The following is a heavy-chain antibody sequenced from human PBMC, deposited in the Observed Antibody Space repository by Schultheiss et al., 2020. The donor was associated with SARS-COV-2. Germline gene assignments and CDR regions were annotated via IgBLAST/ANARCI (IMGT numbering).Heavy chain of an antibody. CDR2: IYYSRST. D-gene: IGHD2-15*01. J-gene: IGHJ4*02. CDR1: GGSISSYY. CDR3: ARRYCSAGSCYLDS. V-gene: IGHV4-59*08. Sequence: SETLSLTCTVSGGSISSYYWTWIRQPPGKGLEWIGYIYYSRSTDYNPSLKSRVTISADTSKNQFSLKLSSVTAADTAVYYCARRYCSAGSCYLDSWGQGTLITVSS.